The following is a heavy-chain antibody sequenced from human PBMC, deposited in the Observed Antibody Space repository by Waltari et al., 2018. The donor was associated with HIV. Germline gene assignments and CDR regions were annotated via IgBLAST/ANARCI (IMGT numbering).Heavy chain of an antibody. V-gene: IGHV1-18*01. J-gene: IGHJ6*02. CDR1: GFDLTSHG. D-gene: IGHD3-10*01. Sequence: QVQLMQSGREMRRPGASVKISCRAGGFDLTSHGITWVRQAAGQGLEWVGWMWAYDGNTDMERRVKERISLTADTSPTTAFREVLNLRVDDTATYYCVRGGGTWLQETHYYKGLDVWGQGTTVIVSS. CDR3: VRGGGTWLQETHYYKGLDV. CDR2: MWAYDGNT.